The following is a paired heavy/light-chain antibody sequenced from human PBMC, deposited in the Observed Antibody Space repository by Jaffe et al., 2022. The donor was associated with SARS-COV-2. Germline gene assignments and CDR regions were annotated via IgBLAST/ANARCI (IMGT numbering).Heavy chain of an antibody. CDR1: DESLSGHY. CDR2: ISQSGRT. J-gene: IGHJ5*02. D-gene: IGHD3-10*01. CDR3: ARGWGYGSGSNFFDP. V-gene: IGHV4-34*01. Sequence: QVHLQQWGAGLLKPAETLSLTCAVSDESLSGHYWNWIRQSPSQGLEWIGEISQSGRTNYNPSLKSRATISVDTTKNQFSLRLSSVTAADTAVYYCARGWGYGSGSNFFDPWGQGALVTVSS.
Light chain of an antibody. J-gene: IGKJ2*01. CDR1: ETISGY. CDR3: QQSYSFSPYT. V-gene: IGKV1-39*01. CDR2: SAS. Sequence: DIRMTQSPSSLSASLGDRVTITCRASETISGYLNWYQQKPGRAPRLLIYSASTLQSGVPSRFSGSGSGTDFTLTISSLQPEDFATYYCQQSYSFSPYTFGRGTKLEI.